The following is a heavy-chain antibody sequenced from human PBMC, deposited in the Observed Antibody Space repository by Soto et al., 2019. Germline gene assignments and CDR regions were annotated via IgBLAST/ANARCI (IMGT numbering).Heavy chain of an antibody. CDR3: TTEYDFWSAQYYYYYCGMDV. J-gene: IGHJ6*02. Sequence: GGSLRLCCAASGFTFSNAWMSWVRQAPGKGLEWVGRIKSKTDGGTTDYAAPVKGRFTISGDDSKNTLYLQMNSLKTEDTAVYYCTTEYDFWSAQYYYYYCGMDVWGQGITVTVSS. CDR1: GFTFSNAW. V-gene: IGHV3-15*01. CDR2: IKSKTDGGTT. D-gene: IGHD3-3*01.